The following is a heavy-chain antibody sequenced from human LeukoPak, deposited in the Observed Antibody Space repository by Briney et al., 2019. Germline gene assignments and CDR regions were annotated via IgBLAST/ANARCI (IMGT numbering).Heavy chain of an antibody. CDR2: IYYSGST. J-gene: IGHJ4*02. Sequence: PSETLSLTCTVSGGSMSPYHWGWIRQPPGKGLEWTGYIYYSGSTNYNPSLNSRVTISVDTSKNQFSLRLSSVAAADTAIYYCARAVSGRFDYWGQGTLVTVSS. CDR3: ARAVSGRFDY. V-gene: IGHV4-59*08. D-gene: IGHD6-19*01. CDR1: GGSMSPYH.